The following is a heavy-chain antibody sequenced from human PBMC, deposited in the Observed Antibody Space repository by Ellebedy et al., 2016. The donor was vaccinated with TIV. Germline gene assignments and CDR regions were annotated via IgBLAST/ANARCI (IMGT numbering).Heavy chain of an antibody. V-gene: IGHV3-72*01. CDR3: AGGFCGGGSCYSGFV. Sequence: GESLKISCAASGFTFSDHYMDWVRQAPGEGLEWVGRSRNKANSYTTEYVASVKGRFTISRDDSENSVYLQMNSLKTEDTAVYYCAGGFCGGGSCYSGFVWGRGTLVTVSS. D-gene: IGHD2-15*01. CDR2: SRNKANSYTT. J-gene: IGHJ4*02. CDR1: GFTFSDHY.